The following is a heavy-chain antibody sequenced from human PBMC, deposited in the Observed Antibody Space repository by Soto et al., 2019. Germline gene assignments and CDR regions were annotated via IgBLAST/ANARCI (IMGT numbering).Heavy chain of an antibody. CDR3: ASGPDEFDY. CDR1: GYIFSNYG. J-gene: IGHJ4*02. CDR2: VSAYNGKS. Sequence: ASVKVSCKASGYIFSNYGISWMRQVPGQGLEWMGWVSAYNGKSNYTQKFQGRVTMTTDAATNTAYMELRSLRSDDTAVYYCASGPDEFDYWGQGTLVTVSS. V-gene: IGHV1-18*01.